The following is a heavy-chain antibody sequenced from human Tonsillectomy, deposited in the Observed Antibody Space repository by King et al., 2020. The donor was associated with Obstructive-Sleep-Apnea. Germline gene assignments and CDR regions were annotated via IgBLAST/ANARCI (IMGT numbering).Heavy chain of an antibody. CDR3: ARVANWGNAFDI. CDR1: GGSIRSNY. V-gene: IGHV4-59*01. J-gene: IGHJ3*02. D-gene: IGHD7-27*01. Sequence: PLQESGPRLVKPSETLSLTCSVSGGSIRSNYWSWMRPAPGKGLEWIGSIYYTGGTDYNPSLQSRVTISVDTSKSQFSLKVSSVTAADTAVYYCARVANWGNAFDIWGQGTMVTVSS. CDR2: IYYTGGT.